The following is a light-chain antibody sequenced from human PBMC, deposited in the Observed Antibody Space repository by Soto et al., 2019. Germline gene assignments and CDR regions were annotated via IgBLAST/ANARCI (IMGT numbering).Light chain of an antibody. CDR1: QSVSSRY. Sequence: EIVLTQSPGTLSLSPGETAALSCRASQSVSSRYLAWYQQKSGQAPRLLIYATSSRATDIPDRFIGYGSGTDFTLTINRLEPEDFAVYYCQQYGRSVPITFGQGTRLEIK. V-gene: IGKV3-20*01. J-gene: IGKJ5*01. CDR3: QQYGRSVPIT. CDR2: ATS.